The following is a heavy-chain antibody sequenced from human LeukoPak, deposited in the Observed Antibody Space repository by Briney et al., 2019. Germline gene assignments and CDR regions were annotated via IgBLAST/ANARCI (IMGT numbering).Heavy chain of an antibody. Sequence: SETLSLTCTVSGGSISSYYWSWIRQPAGKGLEWIGRIYTSGSTNYNPSLKSRVTMSVDTSKNQFSLRLSSVTAADTAVYYCARGPTSYYDFWSGYFFDYWGQGTLVTVSS. CDR1: GGSISSYY. D-gene: IGHD3-3*01. CDR3: ARGPTSYYDFWSGYFFDY. J-gene: IGHJ4*02. V-gene: IGHV4-4*07. CDR2: IYTSGST.